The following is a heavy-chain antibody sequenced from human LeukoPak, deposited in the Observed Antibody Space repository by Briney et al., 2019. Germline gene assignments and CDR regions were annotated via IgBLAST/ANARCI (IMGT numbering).Heavy chain of an antibody. V-gene: IGHV3-74*01. D-gene: IGHD3-22*01. Sequence: GGSLRLSCAASGFTFSSYWMHWVRQAPGKGLVWVSRINSDGTVTTYADSVEGRFSISRDNAKNTVYLQMNSLRVEDTAVYFCARTRYDGTYFDYWGQGTLVTVSS. CDR2: INSDGTVT. CDR3: ARTRYDGTYFDY. J-gene: IGHJ4*02. CDR1: GFTFSSYW.